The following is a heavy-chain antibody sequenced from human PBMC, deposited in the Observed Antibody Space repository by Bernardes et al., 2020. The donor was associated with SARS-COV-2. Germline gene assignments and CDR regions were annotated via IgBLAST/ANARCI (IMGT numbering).Heavy chain of an antibody. V-gene: IGHV3-21*01. D-gene: IGHD6-19*01. CDR2: ISTRSNYI. CDR1: GYVFSSDS. CDR3: ARIDEVTGRDY. Sequence: GGSLRLSCTASGYVFSSDSMNWVRQAPGKGLKWVSSISTRSNYIKYAESVKGRFTISRDNAKNLLYLQMNSLRVEDTAVYYCARIDEVTGRDYWGQGTLVTVSS. J-gene: IGHJ4*02.